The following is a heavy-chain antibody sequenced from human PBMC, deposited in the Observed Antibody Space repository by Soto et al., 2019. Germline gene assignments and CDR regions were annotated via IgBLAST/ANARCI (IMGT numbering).Heavy chain of an antibody. D-gene: IGHD1-26*01. J-gene: IGHJ6*02. CDR3: ATSNGGKYYYYYGVAV. V-gene: IGHV3-30*03. Sequence: GGSLRLSWAASGFTFGSYGRHWVRQAPGKGLEWVAVISYDGSNKYYADSVKGRFTISRDNSKNTLYLQMNSLRAEDTAVYYCATSNGGKYYYYYGVAVWGQGRTVTVSS. CDR2: ISYDGSNK. CDR1: GFTFGSYG.